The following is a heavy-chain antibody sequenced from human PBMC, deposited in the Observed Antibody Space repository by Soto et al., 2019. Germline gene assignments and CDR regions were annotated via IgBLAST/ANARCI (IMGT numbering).Heavy chain of an antibody. CDR3: ARGWLRDPWMH. J-gene: IGHJ4*02. CDR1: GFTFSSYN. Sequence: EVQLVESGGGLVRPGGSLTLSCAASGFTFSSYNMNWVRQAPGKGLEWVSSISSSSTYIYYADSVRGRFTISRGNXXXXXXXXXXXXXAXXXAVYXXARGWLRDPWMHWGQGTLVTVSS. CDR2: ISSSSTYI. D-gene: IGHD5-12*01. V-gene: IGHV3-21*01.